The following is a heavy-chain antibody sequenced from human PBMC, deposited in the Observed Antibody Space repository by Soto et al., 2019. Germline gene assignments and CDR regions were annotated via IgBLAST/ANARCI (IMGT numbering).Heavy chain of an antibody. CDR1: GFTFSKYA. V-gene: IGHV3-23*01. CDR2: ISASGGST. D-gene: IGHD6-25*01. CDR3: AKEMYSSGAYYFYFGMVV. Sequence: GGSLRLSCAASGFTFSKYAMSWVRQAPGKGLEWVSAISASGGSTYYADSVRGRFTISRDNSKNTLYLQMNSLRAEDTAVYYCAKEMYSSGAYYFYFGMVVWGQATTVTVSS. J-gene: IGHJ6*02.